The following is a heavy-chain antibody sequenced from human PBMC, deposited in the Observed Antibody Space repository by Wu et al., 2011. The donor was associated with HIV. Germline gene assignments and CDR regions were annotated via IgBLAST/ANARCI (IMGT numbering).Heavy chain of an antibody. CDR2: INPHSGTT. J-gene: IGHJ3*02. CDR3: ARIVDIVATQNAFDI. CDR1: GYTFTGYY. Sequence: QVQLVQSGAEVKKPGASMKVSCKASGYTFTGYYIHWVRQAPGQDLEWMGWINPHSGTTNYAQKFQGRVTMTKDTSISTAYMELSSLRSEDTAVYYCARIVDIVATQNAFDIWGQGDNGSPSLQ. V-gene: IGHV1-2*02. D-gene: IGHD5-12*01.